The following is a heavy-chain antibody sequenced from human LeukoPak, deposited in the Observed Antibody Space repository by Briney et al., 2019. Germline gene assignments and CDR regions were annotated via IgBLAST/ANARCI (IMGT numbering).Heavy chain of an antibody. CDR1: GFTFDIYE. CDR2: ISSSGTTI. CDR3: ARETDSTLFDY. V-gene: IGHV3-48*03. J-gene: IGHJ4*02. Sequence: PGTSLRLSCAASGFTFDIYEMNWVRQAPGKGLEWLSYISSSGTTIYYADSVKGRFTVSRDNARNSLYLQMNSLRAEDTAVYYCARETDSTLFDYWGQGTLVTVSS. D-gene: IGHD2-2*01.